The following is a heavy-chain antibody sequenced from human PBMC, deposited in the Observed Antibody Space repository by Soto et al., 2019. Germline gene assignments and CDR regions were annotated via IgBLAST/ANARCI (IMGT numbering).Heavy chain of an antibody. D-gene: IGHD1-20*01. CDR2: VFYTGFT. Sequence: PSETLSLTCTVSGDSISSDGYHWSWIRQSPGKGLEWIGSVFYTGFTSYNPSLESRVSVSVDTSKNQFSLKVSGVSAADTAVYYCATSQKGYNWNYFDHWGQGALVTVSS. V-gene: IGHV4-39*01. CDR3: ATSQKGYNWNYFDH. J-gene: IGHJ4*02. CDR1: GDSISSDGYH.